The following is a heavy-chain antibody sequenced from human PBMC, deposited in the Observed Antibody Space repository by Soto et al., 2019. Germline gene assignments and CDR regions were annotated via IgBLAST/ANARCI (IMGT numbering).Heavy chain of an antibody. Sequence: PSETLSLTCSVSGGSVSSDAYYWSWIRQPPGKTLEWIGFILSGGGTSTNPSLRSRLSISVDTSRNQFSLRLTSVTASDTGVYFCVKGFSSGWYVDSWGRGTLVTVSS. J-gene: IGHJ4*02. D-gene: IGHD6-19*01. CDR1: GGSVSSDAYY. V-gene: IGHV4-61*08. CDR2: ILSGGGT. CDR3: VKGFSSGWYVDS.